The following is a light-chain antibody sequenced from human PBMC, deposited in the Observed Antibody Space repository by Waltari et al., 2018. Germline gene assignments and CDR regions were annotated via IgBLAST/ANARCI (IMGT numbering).Light chain of an antibody. Sequence: RVHHKPGQAPSTLIYNISKKHAGTPALFSGSLLGGKAALTLSGAQPEDEAEYYCLLFYAGIPVFGGGTKLTVL. V-gene: IGLV7-46*01. CDR2: NIS. J-gene: IGLJ2*01. CDR3: LLFYAGIPV.